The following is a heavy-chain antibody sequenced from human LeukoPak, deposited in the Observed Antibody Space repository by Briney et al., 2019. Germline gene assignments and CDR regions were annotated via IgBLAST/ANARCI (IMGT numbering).Heavy chain of an antibody. Sequence: PGGSLRLSCAASGFTFSGSAMHWVRQAAGRGLEWVGRIRSKANNYATAYAASVKGRFTISRDDSKNTAYLQMNSLKTEDTAVYYCTKGWELPNWFDPWGQGTLVTVSS. CDR1: GFTFSGSA. J-gene: IGHJ5*02. CDR3: TKGWELPNWFDP. CDR2: IRSKANNYAT. D-gene: IGHD1-7*01. V-gene: IGHV3-73*01.